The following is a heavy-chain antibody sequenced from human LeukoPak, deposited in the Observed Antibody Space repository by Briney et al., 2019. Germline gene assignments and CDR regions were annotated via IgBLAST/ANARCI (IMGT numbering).Heavy chain of an antibody. Sequence: GGSLRLSCAASGITFSKVWMSWVRQAPGKGLEWIGFIRSKTYGGTTEYAASVNGRFTISRDDSKSIAYLQMNSLKTEDTAVYYCTRTYSSSWSWYFDYWGQGTLVTVSS. CDR1: GITFSKVW. V-gene: IGHV3-49*04. J-gene: IGHJ4*02. CDR3: TRTYSSSWSWYFDY. CDR2: IRSKTYGGTT. D-gene: IGHD6-13*01.